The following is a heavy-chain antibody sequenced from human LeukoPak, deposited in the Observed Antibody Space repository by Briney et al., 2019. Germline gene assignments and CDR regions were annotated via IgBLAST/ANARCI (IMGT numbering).Heavy chain of an antibody. CDR1: RFTFQTHA. V-gene: IGHV3-23*01. D-gene: IGHD3-22*01. Sequence: GGSLRLSCAASRFTFQTHAMNWLRQAPGKGLEWVSAISGSGGTTFYADSVKGRFTISRDNSENTLYLKMNSLRAEDTAVYFCAKDSSVSYWGQGTLVTVSS. CDR2: ISGSGGTT. CDR3: AKDSSVSY. J-gene: IGHJ4*02.